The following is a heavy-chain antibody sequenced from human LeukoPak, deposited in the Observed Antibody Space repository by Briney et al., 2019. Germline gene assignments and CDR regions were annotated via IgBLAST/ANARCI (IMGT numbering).Heavy chain of an antibody. CDR1: GYTFTSYA. V-gene: IGHV1-3*01. Sequence: ASVKVSCKASGYTFTSYAMHWVRQAPGQRLEWMGWINAGNGNTKYLQKFQGRVAITRDTSASTAYMELSSLRSEDTAVYYCAGLHAGPDAFDIWGQGTMVTVSS. CDR3: AGLHAGPDAFDI. CDR2: INAGNGNT. J-gene: IGHJ3*02.